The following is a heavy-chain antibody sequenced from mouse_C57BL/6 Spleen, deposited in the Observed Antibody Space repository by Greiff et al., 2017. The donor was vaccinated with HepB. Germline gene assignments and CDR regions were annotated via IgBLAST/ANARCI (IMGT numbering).Heavy chain of an antibody. CDR1: GYSFTDYN. CDR2: INPNYGAT. J-gene: IGHJ3*01. Sequence: VPLKESGPELVKPGASVKISCKASGYSFTDYNMNGVKLSNGKSLEWIGVINPNYGATSYNQKFKGKATLTVDQSSSTAYMQLNSLTSEDSAVYYCARSGAFAYWGQGTLVTVSA. D-gene: IGHD3-1*01. V-gene: IGHV1-39*01. CDR3: ARSGAFAY.